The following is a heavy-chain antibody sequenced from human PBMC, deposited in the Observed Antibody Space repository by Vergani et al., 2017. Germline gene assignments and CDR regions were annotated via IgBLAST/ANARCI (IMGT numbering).Heavy chain of an antibody. J-gene: IGHJ6*03. V-gene: IGHV5-51*01. Sequence: EVQLVESGAEVNKPGESLKISCKGSGYSFTSYWIGWVRQMPGKGLEWMGIIYPGDSDTRYSPSFQGQVTISADKSISTAYLQWSSLKASDTAMYYCARQRVEGAKIRNYYYYYMDVWGKGTTVTVSS. CDR3: ARQRVEGAKIRNYYYYYMDV. CDR2: IYPGDSDT. D-gene: IGHD3-16*01. CDR1: GYSFTSYW.